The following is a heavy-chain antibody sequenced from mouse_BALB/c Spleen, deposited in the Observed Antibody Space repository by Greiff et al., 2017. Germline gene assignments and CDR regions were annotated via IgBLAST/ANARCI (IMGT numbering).Heavy chain of an antibody. Sequence: EVQGVESGGGLVQPGGSRKLSCAASGFTFSSFGMHWVRQAPEKGLEWVAYISSGSSTIYYADTVKGRFTISRDNPKNTLFLQMTSLRSEDTAMYYCARIRYYYGSSPYAMDYWGQGTSVTVSS. CDR1: GFTFSSFG. V-gene: IGHV5-17*02. CDR3: ARIRYYYGSSPYAMDY. CDR2: ISSGSSTI. D-gene: IGHD1-1*01. J-gene: IGHJ4*01.